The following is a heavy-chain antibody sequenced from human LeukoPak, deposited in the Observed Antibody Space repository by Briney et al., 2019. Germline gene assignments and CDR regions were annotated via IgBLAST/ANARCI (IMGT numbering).Heavy chain of an antibody. V-gene: IGHV3-23*01. D-gene: IGHD3-3*01. CDR2: ISISGDNT. Sequence: GGSLRLSCAASGFTFSSYAMTWVRQAPGKGLEWVSVISISGDNTYYADSVKGRFTISRDNSKNTLYLQMNSLRAEDTAVYYCAKELTYYDFWSGYWTALDYWGQGTLVTVSS. J-gene: IGHJ4*02. CDR1: GFTFSSYA. CDR3: AKELTYYDFWSGYWTALDY.